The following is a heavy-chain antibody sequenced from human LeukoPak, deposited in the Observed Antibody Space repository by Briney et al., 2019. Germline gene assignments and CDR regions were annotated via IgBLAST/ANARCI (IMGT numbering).Heavy chain of an antibody. J-gene: IGHJ4*02. V-gene: IGHV3-7*01. CDR2: IKQDGSEK. Sequence: PGGFLRLSCAASGFTFTHSWMSWVRQAPGKGLEWVANIKQDGSEKYYVDSVEGRFTISRDNAKNSVSLQMNSLRGEDTAVYYCVRALGSSSADYWGQGTLVTVSS. D-gene: IGHD6-6*01. CDR1: GFTFTHSW. CDR3: VRALGSSSADY.